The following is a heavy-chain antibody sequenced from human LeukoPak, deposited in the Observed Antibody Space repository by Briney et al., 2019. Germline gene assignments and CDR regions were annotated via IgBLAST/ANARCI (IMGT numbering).Heavy chain of an antibody. CDR1: GGTFISYA. V-gene: IGHV1-2*02. Sequence: ASVKVSCKASGGTFISYAISWVRQAPGQGLEWMGWINPNSGGTNYAQKFQGRVTMTRDTSISTAYMELSRLRSDDTAVYYCARDVESDYYDSSGYSQYYFDYWGQGTLVTVSS. D-gene: IGHD3-22*01. J-gene: IGHJ4*02. CDR3: ARDVESDYYDSSGYSQYYFDY. CDR2: INPNSGGT.